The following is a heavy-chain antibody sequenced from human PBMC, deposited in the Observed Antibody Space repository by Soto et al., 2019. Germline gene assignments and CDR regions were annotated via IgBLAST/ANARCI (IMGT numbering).Heavy chain of an antibody. CDR1: GFTFSSYG. Sequence: VQLVESGGGVVQPGRSLRLSCAASGFTFSSYGMHWVRQAPGKGLEWVAVIWYDGSNKYYADSVKGRFTISRDNSKNTLYLQMNSLRAEDTAVYYCAREVRGGHVNWFDPWGQGTLVTVSS. CDR3: AREVRGGHVNWFDP. CDR2: IWYDGSNK. V-gene: IGHV3-33*01. J-gene: IGHJ5*02. D-gene: IGHD3-10*01.